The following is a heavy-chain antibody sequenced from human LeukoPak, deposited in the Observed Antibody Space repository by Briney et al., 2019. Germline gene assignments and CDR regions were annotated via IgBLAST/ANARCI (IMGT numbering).Heavy chain of an antibody. D-gene: IGHD6-19*01. Sequence: SETLSLTCAVYGGPFSGDFWSWIRQSPGKGLEWIGEINHSGSTNYNPSLKSRVTISVDTSKNQISLKLSFVTAADTAVYYCARDWTYSSGWYWFDPWGQGTLVTVSS. CDR1: GGPFSGDF. J-gene: IGHJ5*02. V-gene: IGHV4-34*01. CDR2: INHSGST. CDR3: ARDWTYSSGWYWFDP.